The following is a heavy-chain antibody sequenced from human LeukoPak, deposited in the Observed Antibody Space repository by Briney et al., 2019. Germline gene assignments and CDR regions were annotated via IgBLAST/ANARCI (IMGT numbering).Heavy chain of an antibody. CDR2: IIPIFGTA. J-gene: IGHJ4*02. V-gene: IGHV1-69*13. CDR1: GGTLSSYA. CDR3: AREMTSSGVDY. D-gene: IGHD2-15*01. Sequence: GASVKVSCKSSGGTLSSYAISWVRQAPGQGLEWMGRIIPIFGTANYAQKFQGRVTITADESTSTAYMELSSLRSEDTAVYYCAREMTSSGVDYWGQGTLVTVSS.